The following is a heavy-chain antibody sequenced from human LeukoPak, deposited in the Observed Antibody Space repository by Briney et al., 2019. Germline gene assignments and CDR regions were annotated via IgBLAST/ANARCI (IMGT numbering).Heavy chain of an antibody. CDR3: ARDLGYCSSTSCYTAGRYYYYGMDV. V-gene: IGHV3-21*01. Sequence: GWSLRLSCAASGFAFSSYSMNWVRQAPGKGLEWVSSISSSSSYIYYADSVKGRFTISRDNAKNSLYLQMNSLRAEDTAVYYCARDLGYCSSTSCYTAGRYYYYGMDVWGQGTTVTVSS. D-gene: IGHD2-2*02. CDR2: ISSSSSYI. CDR1: GFAFSSYS. J-gene: IGHJ6*02.